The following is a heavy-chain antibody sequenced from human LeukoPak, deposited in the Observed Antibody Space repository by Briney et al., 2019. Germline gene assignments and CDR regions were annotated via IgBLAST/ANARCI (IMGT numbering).Heavy chain of an antibody. Sequence: SETLSLTCPVSGGSINDYYWSWIRQAPGKGLEWIGFIYDSGNINHNPSLKSRVTISINTGKNQLSLRLSSVTAADTAIYYCARVGYDILTGYTPLDYWGQGTLVTVSS. J-gene: IGHJ4*02. CDR2: IYDSGNI. D-gene: IGHD3-9*01. V-gene: IGHV4-59*01. CDR3: ARVGYDILTGYTPLDY. CDR1: GGSINDYY.